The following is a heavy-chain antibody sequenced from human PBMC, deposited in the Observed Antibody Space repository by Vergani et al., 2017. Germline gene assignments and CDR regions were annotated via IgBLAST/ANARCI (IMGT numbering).Heavy chain of an antibody. D-gene: IGHD2-2*02. CDR2: ISSSSSYI. V-gene: IGHV3-21*01. J-gene: IGHJ6*03. Sequence: EVQLVESGGGLVKPGGSLRLSCAASGFTFSSYSMNWVRQAPGKGVEWVSSISSSSSYIYYADSVKGRFTISRDNAKNSLYLQMNSLRAEDTAVYYCARAPVVPAAIIYYMDVWGKGTTVTVSS. CDR3: ARAPVVPAAIIYYMDV. CDR1: GFTFSSYS.